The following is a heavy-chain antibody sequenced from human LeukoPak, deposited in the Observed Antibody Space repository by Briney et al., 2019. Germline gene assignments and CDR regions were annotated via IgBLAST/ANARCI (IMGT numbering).Heavy chain of an antibody. Sequence: ASVKVSCKASGYTFTGYYMHWVRQAPGQGLEWMGWINPNSGGTNYAQKFQGRVTMTRDTSISTAYMELSRLRSDDTAVYYCARDQGYYGLSDSWGQGTLVTVSS. D-gene: IGHD3-3*01. CDR2: INPNSGGT. J-gene: IGHJ4*02. CDR3: ARDQGYYGLSDS. CDR1: GYTFTGYY. V-gene: IGHV1-2*02.